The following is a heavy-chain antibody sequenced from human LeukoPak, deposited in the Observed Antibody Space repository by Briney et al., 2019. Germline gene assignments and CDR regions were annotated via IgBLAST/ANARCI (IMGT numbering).Heavy chain of an antibody. Sequence: SETLSLTCTVSGGSITSNYWSWIRQPAGKGLEWIGRIYSSGSTNYNPSLKSRVTMSLDTSKNQFSLKLSSVTAADTAVYYCARETSQKGAHYMDVWGKGTTVTISS. V-gene: IGHV4-4*07. CDR2: IYSSGST. D-gene: IGHD3-16*01. J-gene: IGHJ6*03. CDR3: ARETSQKGAHYMDV. CDR1: GGSITSNY.